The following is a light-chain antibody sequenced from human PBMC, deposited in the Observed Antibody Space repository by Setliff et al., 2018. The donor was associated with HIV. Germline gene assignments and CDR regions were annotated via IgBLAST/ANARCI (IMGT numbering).Light chain of an antibody. V-gene: IGLV2-14*01. CDR3: SSYTSSSPYV. J-gene: IGLJ1*01. Sequence: ALTQPASVSGSPGQSITISCTGTSSDIGGYNFVSWYQHHPGKAPKLMIYEVTNRPSGVSNRFSGSKSGNTASLTISGLQADDEADYYCSSYTSSSPYVFGTGTKVT. CDR1: SSDIGGYNF. CDR2: EVT.